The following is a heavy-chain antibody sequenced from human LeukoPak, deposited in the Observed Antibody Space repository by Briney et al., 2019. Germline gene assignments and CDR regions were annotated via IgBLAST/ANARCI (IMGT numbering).Heavy chain of an antibody. Sequence: SETLSLTCTVSGGSISSYYWSWIRQPPGKGLEWIGYIYYSGRTKYNPSLKSRVTISLDTSKSQFSLKLSSVTSAYTAVYYCARERFLEGVYTGEVGYYYYYMDVWGKGTTVTVSS. J-gene: IGHJ6*03. V-gene: IGHV4-59*01. CDR1: GGSISSYY. CDR2: IYYSGRT. D-gene: IGHD3-3*01. CDR3: ARERFLEGVYTGEVGYYYYYMDV.